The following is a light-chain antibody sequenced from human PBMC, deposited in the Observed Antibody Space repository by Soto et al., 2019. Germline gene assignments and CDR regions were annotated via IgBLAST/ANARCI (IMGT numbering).Light chain of an antibody. V-gene: IGKV3-15*01. J-gene: IGKJ1*01. Sequence: EIVMTQSPATLSMSPGERATLSCRASQSISNYLAWYQQKPGQAPRLLIYSASTRAAGIPARFSGSGSGTEFTLTISSLLSEDFAIYYCQQYENWPPWTFGQGTRVELK. CDR2: SAS. CDR3: QQYENWPPWT. CDR1: QSISNY.